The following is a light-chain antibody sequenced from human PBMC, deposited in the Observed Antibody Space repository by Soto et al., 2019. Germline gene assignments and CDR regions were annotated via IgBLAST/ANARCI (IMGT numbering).Light chain of an antibody. CDR2: KVS. J-gene: IGKJ1*01. V-gene: IGKV1-5*03. Sequence: DIQMTQSPSTLSASLGDRVTVTCRASHSISTWLAWYQQKPGKAPKLLIYKVSRLESGVPSRFSGSGSETEFTLTISSLQPDDVGTDYCLQHNSYPPTFGQGTKVEIK. CDR3: LQHNSYPPT. CDR1: HSISTW.